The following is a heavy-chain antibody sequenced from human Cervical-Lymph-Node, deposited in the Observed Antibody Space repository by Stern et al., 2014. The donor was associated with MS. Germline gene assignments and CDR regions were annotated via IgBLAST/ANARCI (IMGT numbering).Heavy chain of an antibody. Sequence: EVQLVESGAEVKKPGESLKISCKGSGYSFTSYWIGWVRQMPGKGLEWMGIIYPGASDTRYSPSFQGQVTISADKSISTAYLQWSGLKASDTAVYYCARHKEYSSSLYYGMDVWGQGTTVTVS. V-gene: IGHV5-51*01. CDR1: GYSFTSYW. CDR2: IYPGASDT. J-gene: IGHJ6*02. CDR3: ARHKEYSSSLYYGMDV. D-gene: IGHD6-6*01.